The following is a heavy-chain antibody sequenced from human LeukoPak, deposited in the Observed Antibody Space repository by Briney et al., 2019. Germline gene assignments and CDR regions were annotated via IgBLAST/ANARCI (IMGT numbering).Heavy chain of an antibody. CDR3: AREAGTGERWYFDR. D-gene: IGHD7-27*01. CDR1: GFTFSSYS. V-gene: IGHV3-21*01. J-gene: IGHJ2*01. Sequence: GGSQRLSCAASGFTFSSYSMNWVRQAPGKGLEWVSSIDTSTTYMTYADSVKGRFTISRDNARNSLYLQMNSLRAEDPAVYYCAREAGTGERWYFDRWGRGTLVTVSS. CDR2: IDTSTTYM.